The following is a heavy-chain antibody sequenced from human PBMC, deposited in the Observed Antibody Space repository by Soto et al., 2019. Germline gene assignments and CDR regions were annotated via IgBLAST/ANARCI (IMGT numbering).Heavy chain of an antibody. CDR1: GGTFSSYA. J-gene: IGHJ4*02. CDR2: IIPIFGTA. CDR3: AKLAPPPSYSSSWLLSGLDS. D-gene: IGHD6-13*01. Sequence: SVKVSCRASGGTFSSYAISWVRQAPGQGPEWMGGIIPIFGTANYAQRFQGRVTISADESTSTAYMELSSLRSEDTAVYYCAKLAPPPSYSSSWLLSGLDSWGQGTLVTVSS. V-gene: IGHV1-69*13.